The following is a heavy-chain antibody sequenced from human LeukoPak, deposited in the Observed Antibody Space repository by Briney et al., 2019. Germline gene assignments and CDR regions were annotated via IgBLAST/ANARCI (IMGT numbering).Heavy chain of an antibody. J-gene: IGHJ4*02. D-gene: IGHD3-10*01. CDR1: GFSISNDW. CDR3: TLIKGWGSGSYYLDY. CDR2: VKSKASGETT. V-gene: IGHV3-15*01. Sequence: GGSLRLSCAASGFSISNDWMSWVRQAPGKGLEWIGRVKSKASGETTDYAAPVKGRFTISRDDAKNTLYLQMDSLKTEDTAVYYCTLIKGWGSGSYYLDYWGQGTLVTVSS.